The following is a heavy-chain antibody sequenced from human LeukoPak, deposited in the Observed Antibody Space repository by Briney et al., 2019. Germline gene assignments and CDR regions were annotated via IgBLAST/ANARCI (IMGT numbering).Heavy chain of an antibody. CDR3: ARVFDSGSQAYFYYMDV. V-gene: IGHV4-59*01. D-gene: IGHD3-10*01. J-gene: IGHJ6*03. Sequence: SETLSLTCNDSGGSIRGYYWSRIRQPPGKGLEWIGYIYSSGSTNYNPSLKSRVTMSVDTSKNQFSLKVSSVTAADTAVYYCARVFDSGSQAYFYYMDVWGKGTTVTISS. CDR1: GGSIRGYY. CDR2: IYSSGST.